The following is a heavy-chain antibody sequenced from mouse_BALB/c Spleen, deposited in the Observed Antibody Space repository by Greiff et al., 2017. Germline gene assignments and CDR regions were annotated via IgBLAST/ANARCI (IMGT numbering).Heavy chain of an antibody. Sequence: EVQRVESGGGLVKPGGSLKLSCAASGFTFSSYAMSWVRQSPEKRLEWVAEISSGGSYTYYPDTVTGRFTISRDNAKNTLYLEMSSLRSEDTAMYYCARRDALLYSYGGYAMDYWGQGTSVTVSS. CDR3: ARRDALLYSYGGYAMDY. CDR1: GFTFSSYA. CDR2: ISSGGSYT. V-gene: IGHV5-9-4*01. J-gene: IGHJ4*01. D-gene: IGHD1-1*01.